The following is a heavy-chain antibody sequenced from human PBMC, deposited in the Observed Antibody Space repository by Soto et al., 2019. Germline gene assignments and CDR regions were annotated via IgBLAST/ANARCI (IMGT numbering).Heavy chain of an antibody. CDR3: AKNSAATIRVGYDY. Sequence: EVQLLESGGGLAQPGGSLRLSCAASGYTFRGIPMIWFRKPQGRGLEWVSGIVASGGITYYADSVKGRFTISRDNSKNTLYLQMNSLRAEDTAVYYCAKNSAATIRVGYDYWGQGTLVTVSS. CDR1: GYTFRGIP. J-gene: IGHJ4*02. V-gene: IGHV3-23*01. CDR2: IVASGGIT. D-gene: IGHD5-12*01.